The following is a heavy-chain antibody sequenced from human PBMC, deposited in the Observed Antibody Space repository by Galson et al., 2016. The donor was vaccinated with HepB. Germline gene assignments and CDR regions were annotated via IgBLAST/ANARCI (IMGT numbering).Heavy chain of an antibody. J-gene: IGHJ4*02. V-gene: IGHV3-15*01. CDR3: WGDDY. D-gene: IGHD2-21*02. Sequence: SLRLSCAASGFSVSNDWMHWVRQAPGKGLEWVGLLKRKSDGGTANYAAPLKGRFTIPRDDSKNTLYLQMNSLMTEDTGVYYCWGDDYWGQGTLVTVSS. CDR2: LKRKSDGGTA. CDR1: GFSVSNDW.